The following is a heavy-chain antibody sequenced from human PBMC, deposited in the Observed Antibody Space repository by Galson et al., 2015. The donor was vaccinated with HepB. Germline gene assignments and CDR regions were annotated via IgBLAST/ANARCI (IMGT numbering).Heavy chain of an antibody. CDR3: TRGGRLYQLPLNWFNP. Sequence: SLRLSCAASGFTFGDCAMSWFRQAPGKGLEWVGFIRSKAYGGTTEYAASVKGRFTISRDDSKSIAYLQMNSLKTEDTAVYYCTRGGRLYQLPLNWFNPWGQGTLVTVSS. CDR2: IRSKAYGGTT. D-gene: IGHD2-2*01. V-gene: IGHV3-49*03. CDR1: GFTFGDCA. J-gene: IGHJ5*02.